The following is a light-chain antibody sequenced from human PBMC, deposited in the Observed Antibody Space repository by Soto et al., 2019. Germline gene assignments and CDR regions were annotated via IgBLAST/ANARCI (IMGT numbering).Light chain of an antibody. V-gene: IGLV2-11*01. CDR3: SSYAGTYTVL. CDR1: NSDLSGYKY. J-gene: IGLJ2*01. CDR2: DVT. Sequence: QSALTQPRSVSGSPGQSVTISCTGTNSDLSGYKYVSWYQQHPGKAPKLMIYDVTQRPSGVPDRFSGSKSGSTASLTISGLRAEDEADYYCSSYAGTYTVLFGGGTKLTVL.